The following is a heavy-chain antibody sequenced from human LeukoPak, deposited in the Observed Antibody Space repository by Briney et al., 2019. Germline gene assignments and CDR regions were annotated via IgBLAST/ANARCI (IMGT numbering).Heavy chain of an antibody. J-gene: IGHJ4*02. D-gene: IGHD6-13*01. Sequence: GGSLRLSCAASGFTFSSYAMHWVRQAPGKGLEWVAVISYDGSNKYYADSVKGRFTISRDNSKNTLYLQMNSLRAEDTAVYYCAKDMDTTSNSWTIDYWGQGTLVTVSS. CDR1: GFTFSSYA. CDR3: AKDMDTTSNSWTIDY. V-gene: IGHV3-30*04. CDR2: ISYDGSNK.